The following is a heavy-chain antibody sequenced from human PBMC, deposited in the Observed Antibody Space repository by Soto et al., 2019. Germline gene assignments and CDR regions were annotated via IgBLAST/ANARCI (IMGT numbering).Heavy chain of an antibody. CDR2: IYDSGST. Sequence: QVQLQESGPGLVKPSETLSLTCTVSGGSISSYYWSWIRQPPGKGLERIGYIYDSGSTNYNPSLKSRVTISVDTSKNQFSLKLSSVTAADTAVYYCARRYGRNFDYWGQGTLVNVSS. V-gene: IGHV4-59*01. CDR3: ARRYGRNFDY. CDR1: GGSISSYY. J-gene: IGHJ4*02. D-gene: IGHD1-20*01.